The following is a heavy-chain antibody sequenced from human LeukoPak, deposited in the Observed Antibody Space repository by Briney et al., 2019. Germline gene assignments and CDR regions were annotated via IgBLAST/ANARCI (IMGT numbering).Heavy chain of an antibody. J-gene: IGHJ4*02. V-gene: IGHV3-7*01. D-gene: IGHD3-3*01. CDR2: IKQDGSEK. Sequence: GGSLRLSCAASGFTFSSYWMSWVRQAPGKGLEWVANIKQDGSEKYYVDSVKGRFTISRDNAKNSLYLQMNSLRAEDTAVYYCARRSADSSYDFWSGYQYSYYFDYWGQGTLVTVSS. CDR1: GFTFSSYW. CDR3: ARRSADSSYDFWSGYQYSYYFDY.